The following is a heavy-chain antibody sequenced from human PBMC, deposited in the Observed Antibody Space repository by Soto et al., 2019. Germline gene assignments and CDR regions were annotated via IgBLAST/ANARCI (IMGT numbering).Heavy chain of an antibody. J-gene: IGHJ4*02. D-gene: IGHD3-22*01. CDR3: ASASIVVVLVPEY. V-gene: IGHV3-21*01. CDR2: ISSSSSYI. Sequence: GGSLRLSCAASGFTVSSNYMSWVRQAPGKGLEWVSSISSSSSYIYYADSVKGRFTISRDNAKNSLYLQMNSLRAEDTAVYYCASASIVVVLVPEYWGQGTLVTVPS. CDR1: GFTVSSNY.